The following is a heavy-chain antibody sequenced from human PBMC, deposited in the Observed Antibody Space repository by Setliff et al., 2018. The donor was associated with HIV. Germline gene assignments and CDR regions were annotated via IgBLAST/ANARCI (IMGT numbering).Heavy chain of an antibody. CDR2: IYTSGST. CDR3: ARDRYGGTYDAFEI. J-gene: IGHJ3*02. D-gene: IGHD1-26*01. Sequence: SETLSLTCTVSGGSITSGSYYWSWIRQPAGKGLEWIGHIYTSGSTNYNPSLKGRVIMSVDTSKKQFYLKLSSVTAADTAVYYCARDRYGGTYDAFEIWGQGTMVTVSS. CDR1: GGSITSGSYY. V-gene: IGHV4-61*09.